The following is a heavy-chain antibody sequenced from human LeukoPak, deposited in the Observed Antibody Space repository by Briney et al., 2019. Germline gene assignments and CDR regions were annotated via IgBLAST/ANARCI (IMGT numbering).Heavy chain of an antibody. Sequence: SETLSLTCAVYGGSFSGYYWSWIRQPAGKGLEWIGRIYTSGSTNYNPSLKSRVTMSVDTSKNQFSLKLSSVTAADTAVYYCAREGAGRDYYDAFDIWGQGTMVTVSS. CDR1: GGSFSGYY. V-gene: IGHV4-4*07. CDR2: IYTSGST. CDR3: AREGAGRDYYDAFDI. D-gene: IGHD3-10*01. J-gene: IGHJ3*02.